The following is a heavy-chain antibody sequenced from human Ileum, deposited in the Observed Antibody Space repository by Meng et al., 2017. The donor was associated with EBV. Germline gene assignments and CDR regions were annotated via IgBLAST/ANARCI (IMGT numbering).Heavy chain of an antibody. CDR1: GFSFRSYS. Sequence: GEWVGSGGGWVQPGTSLRLSCAGFGFSFRSYSMNWVRQAPGKGLEWVGVISSDGSNKYYGDSVKGRFTISRDNSKNTVYLQMNSPRADDTAIYYCAAKHGGELLFYFDYWGQGTLVTVSS. V-gene: IGHV3-30*19. J-gene: IGHJ4*02. D-gene: IGHD2-21*02. CDR3: AAKHGGELLFYFDY. CDR2: ISSDGSNK.